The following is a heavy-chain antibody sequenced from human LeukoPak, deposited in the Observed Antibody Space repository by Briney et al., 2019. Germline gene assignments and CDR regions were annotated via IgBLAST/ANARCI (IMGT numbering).Heavy chain of an antibody. CDR2: IIPIFGTA. J-gene: IGHJ4*02. CDR1: GGTFSSYA. D-gene: IGHD3-16*01. V-gene: IGHV1-69*13. Sequence: SVKVSCKASGGTFSSYAISWVRQAPGQGLEWMGGIIPIFGTANYAQKFQGRVTITADESTSTAYMELSSLRSEDTAVYYCARSGVHYDYVWGTLDYWGQGTLVTVSS. CDR3: ARSGVHYDYVWGTLDY.